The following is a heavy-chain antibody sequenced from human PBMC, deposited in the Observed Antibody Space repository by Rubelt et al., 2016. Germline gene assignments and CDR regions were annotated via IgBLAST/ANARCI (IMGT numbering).Heavy chain of an antibody. J-gene: IGHJ4*02. CDR3: ASGLTTKYYFDY. V-gene: IGHV3-74*02. CDR1: GFTFRSDW. Sequence: EVQLLESGGGLVQPGGSLRLSCAASGFTFRSDWMHWVRQAPGKGLAWVSRINSDGSTTSNADSVRGRFTITRDNSENTLSLQMNSLRAEDTAVYYCASGLTTKYYFDYWGQGTLVTVSS. D-gene: IGHD4/OR15-4a*01. CDR2: INSDGSTT.